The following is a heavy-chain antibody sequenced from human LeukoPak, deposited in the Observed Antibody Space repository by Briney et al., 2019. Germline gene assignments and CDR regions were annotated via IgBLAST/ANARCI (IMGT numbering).Heavy chain of an antibody. J-gene: IGHJ4*02. CDR3: ASGHYTSPPGFFDY. D-gene: IGHD2-2*01. V-gene: IGHV1-18*01. Sequence: ASVKVSCKASGYTFTSYGISWVRQAPGQGLEWMGWISAYNGNTNYAQKLQGRVTMTTDTSTSTAYMELRSLRSDDTAVYYCASGHYTSPPGFFDYWGQGTLVTVSS. CDR1: GYTFTSYG. CDR2: ISAYNGNT.